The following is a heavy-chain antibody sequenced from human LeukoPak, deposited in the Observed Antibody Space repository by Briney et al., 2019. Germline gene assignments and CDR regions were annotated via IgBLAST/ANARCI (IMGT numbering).Heavy chain of an antibody. D-gene: IGHD3-10*01. V-gene: IGHV2-70*04. CDR1: GFSLSTSGMR. J-gene: IGHJ3*02. CDR3: ALGSAFDI. Sequence: SGPALVNPTQTLTLTCTFSGFSLSTSGMRVSWIRQPPGKALEWLARIDWDDDKFYSTPLKTRLTISKDTSKNQVVLTMTNMDPVDTATYYCALGSAFDIWGQGTMVTVSS. CDR2: IDWDDDK.